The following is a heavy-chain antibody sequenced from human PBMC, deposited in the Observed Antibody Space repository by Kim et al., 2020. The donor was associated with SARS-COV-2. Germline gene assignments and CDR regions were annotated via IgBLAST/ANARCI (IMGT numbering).Heavy chain of an antibody. CDR1: GGSISSSSYY. CDR3: ARHFSSSWYVVGLGSDY. D-gene: IGHD6-13*01. CDR2: IYYSGST. J-gene: IGHJ4*02. V-gene: IGHV4-39*01. Sequence: SETLSLTCTVSGGSISSSSYYWGWIRQPPGKGLEWIGSIYYSGSTYYNPSLKSRVTISVDTSKNQFSLKLSSVTAADTAVYYCARHFSSSWYVVGLGSDYWGQGTLVTVSS.